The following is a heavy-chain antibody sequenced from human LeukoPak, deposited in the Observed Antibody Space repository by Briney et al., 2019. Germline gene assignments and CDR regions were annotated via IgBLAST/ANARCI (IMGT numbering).Heavy chain of an antibody. D-gene: IGHD5-12*01. Sequence: SETLSLTCAVYGGSFSGYYWSWIRQPPGKGLEWIGSIYYSGSTYYNPSLKSRVTISVDTSKNQFSLKLSSVTAADTAVYYCARHLGYSGDYWGQGTLVTVSS. J-gene: IGHJ4*02. CDR2: IYYSGST. V-gene: IGHV4-34*01. CDR1: GGSFSGYY. CDR3: ARHLGYSGDY.